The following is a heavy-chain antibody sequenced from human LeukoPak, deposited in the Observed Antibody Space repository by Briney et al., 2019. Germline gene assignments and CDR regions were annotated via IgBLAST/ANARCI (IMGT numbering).Heavy chain of an antibody. V-gene: IGHV4-31*03. J-gene: IGHJ6*02. D-gene: IGHD2-2*01. Sequence: SQTLSLTCTVSGGSISSGGYYWSWIRQHPGKGLEWIGYIYYSGSTYYNPSLKSRVTISVDTSKNQFSLKLSSVTAADTAVYYCARDKVVPAATSYYYYGMDVWGQGTTVTVSS. CDR3: ARDKVVPAATSYYYYGMDV. CDR1: GGSISSGGYY. CDR2: IYYSGST.